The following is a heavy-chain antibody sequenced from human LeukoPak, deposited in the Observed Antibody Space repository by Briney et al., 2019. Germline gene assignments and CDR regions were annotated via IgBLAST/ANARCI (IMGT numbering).Heavy chain of an antibody. D-gene: IGHD1-26*01. CDR3: ARGELGPRLSL. CDR1: GFTFSSYA. J-gene: IGHJ4*02. Sequence: EPGGSLRLSCGASGFTFSSYAMSWIRQPPGKGLEWIGEINHRGIINYNPSLKSRVTTSVDTSNSQFSLTLNSVTAADTAVYYCARGELGPRLSLWGQGTLVTVSS. V-gene: IGHV4-34*01. CDR2: INHRGII.